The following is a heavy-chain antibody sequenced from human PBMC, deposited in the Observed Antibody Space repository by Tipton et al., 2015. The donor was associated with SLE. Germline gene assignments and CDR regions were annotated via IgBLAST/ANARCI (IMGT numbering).Heavy chain of an antibody. CDR3: ASRPVVTGEGAGDY. Sequence: TLSLTCTVSGGSISSGGYYWNWIRQPPGKGLEWIGEINHSGSTNYNPSLKSRVTISVDTSKNQFSLKLSSVTAADTAVYYCASRPVVTGEGAGDYWGQGTLVSASS. V-gene: IGHV4-39*07. J-gene: IGHJ4*02. D-gene: IGHD2-21*02. CDR1: GGSISSGGYY. CDR2: INHSGST.